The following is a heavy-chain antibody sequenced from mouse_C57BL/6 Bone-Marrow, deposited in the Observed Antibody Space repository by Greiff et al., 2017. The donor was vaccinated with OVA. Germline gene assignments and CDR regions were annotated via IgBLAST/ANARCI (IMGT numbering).Heavy chain of an antibody. CDR2: INPSTGGT. J-gene: IGHJ2*01. CDR1: GYSFTGYY. CDR3: ASYYFDY. V-gene: IGHV1-42*01. Sequence: EVQLQQSGPELVKPGASVKISCKASGYSFTGYYMNWVKQSPEKSLEWIGEINPSTGGTTYNQKLKAKATLTVDKSSSTAYMQLKSLTSEDSAVYYCASYYFDYWGQGTTLTVSS.